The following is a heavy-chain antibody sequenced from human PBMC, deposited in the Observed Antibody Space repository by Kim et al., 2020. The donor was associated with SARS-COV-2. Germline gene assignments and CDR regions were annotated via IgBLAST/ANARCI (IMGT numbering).Heavy chain of an antibody. V-gene: IGHV4-31*02. J-gene: IGHJ4*02. Sequence: NSRVTISVDTSKNQFSLKLSSVTAADTAVYYCARLFRLGYCSGGSCYYDYWGQGTLVTVSS. CDR3: ARLFRLGYCSGGSCYYDY. D-gene: IGHD2-15*01.